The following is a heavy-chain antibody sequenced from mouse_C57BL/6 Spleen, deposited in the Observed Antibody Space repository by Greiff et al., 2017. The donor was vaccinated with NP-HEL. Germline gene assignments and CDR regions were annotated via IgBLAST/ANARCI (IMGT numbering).Heavy chain of an antibody. Sequence: EVMLVESGGGLVQPGGSLSLSCAASGFTFTDYYMSWVRQPPGKALEWLGFIRNKANGYTTEYSASVKGRFTISRDNSQSILYLQMNALRAEDSATYYCARPLYGSSYWYFDVWGTGTTVTVSS. CDR2: IRNKANGYTT. J-gene: IGHJ1*03. CDR1: GFTFTDYY. V-gene: IGHV7-3*01. CDR3: ARPLYGSSYWYFDV. D-gene: IGHD1-1*01.